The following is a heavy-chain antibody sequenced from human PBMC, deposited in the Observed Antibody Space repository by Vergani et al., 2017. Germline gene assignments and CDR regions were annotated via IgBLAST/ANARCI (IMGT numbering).Heavy chain of an antibody. CDR2: ISGSGGST. D-gene: IGHD6-13*01. V-gene: IGHV3-23*01. J-gene: IGHJ4*02. CDR1: GFTFSSYA. Sequence: EVQLLESGGGLVQPGGSLRLSCAASGFTFSSYAMSWVRQAPGKGLEWVSAISGSGGSTYYADSVKGRFTISRDKSKNTLYLQRNSLRAEDTAVYYCAKEHLYSSSWYGGDYWGQGTLVTVSS. CDR3: AKEHLYSSSWYGGDY.